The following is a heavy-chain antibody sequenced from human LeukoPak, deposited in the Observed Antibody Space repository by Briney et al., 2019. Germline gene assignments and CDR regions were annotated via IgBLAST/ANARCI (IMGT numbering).Heavy chain of an antibody. D-gene: IGHD6-13*01. CDR3: ARDRWAAAGSDY. J-gene: IGHJ4*02. V-gene: IGHV4-30-2*01. CDR2: IYHSGST. CDR1: GGSISSGGYY. Sequence: SETLSLTCTVSGGSISSGGYYWSWIRQPPGKGLEWIGYIYHSGSTYYNPSLKSRVTISVDRSKSQFSLKLSSVTAADTAVYYCARDRWAAAGSDYWGQGTLVTVSS.